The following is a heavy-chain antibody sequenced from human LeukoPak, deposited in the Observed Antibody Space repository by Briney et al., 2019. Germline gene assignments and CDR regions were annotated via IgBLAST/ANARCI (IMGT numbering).Heavy chain of an antibody. CDR1: GGSISSYY. CDR2: IYYSGST. J-gene: IGHJ1*01. CDR3: ARGLWFGELSPPYFQH. D-gene: IGHD3-10*01. V-gene: IGHV4-59*01. Sequence: SETLSLTCTVSGGSISSYYWSWIRQPPGKGLEWIGYIYYSGSTNYNPSLKSRVTISVDTSKNQFPLKLSSVTAADTAVYYCARGLWFGELSPPYFQHWGQGTLVTVSS.